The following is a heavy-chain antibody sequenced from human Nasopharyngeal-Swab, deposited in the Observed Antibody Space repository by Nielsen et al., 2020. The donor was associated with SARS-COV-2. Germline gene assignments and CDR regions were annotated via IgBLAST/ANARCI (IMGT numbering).Heavy chain of an antibody. CDR3: ARERGRGGIWNYYYYYMDV. D-gene: IGHD3-10*01. CDR1: GGSISSSSYY. CDR2: IYYSGST. V-gene: IGHV4-39*06. J-gene: IGHJ6*03. Sequence: GSLRLSCTVSGGSISSSSYYWGWIRQPPGKGLEWIGRIYYSGSTYYNPSLKSRVTISVDTSKNQSTLKLSSVTAADTAVYYCARERGRGGIWNYYYYYMDVWGKGTTVTVSS.